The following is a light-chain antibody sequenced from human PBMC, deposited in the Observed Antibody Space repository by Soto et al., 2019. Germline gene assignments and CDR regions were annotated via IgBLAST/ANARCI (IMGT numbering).Light chain of an antibody. J-gene: IGLJ3*02. CDR2: EVS. V-gene: IGLV2-14*01. CDR1: SSDVGGYNY. Sequence: QSALTQPASVSGSPGQSITISCTGTSSDVGGYNYISWYQQHPGKAPKLMIYEVSNRPSGVSNRFSGSKSGNTASLTISGLQAEDEDDYYCRSYTSSSTRVFGGGTQLTVL. CDR3: RSYTSSSTRV.